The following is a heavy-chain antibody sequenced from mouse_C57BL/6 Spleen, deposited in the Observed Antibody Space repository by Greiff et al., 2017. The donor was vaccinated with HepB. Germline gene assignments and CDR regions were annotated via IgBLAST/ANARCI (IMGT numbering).Heavy chain of an antibody. CDR3: ARTQRYYAMDY. J-gene: IGHJ4*01. CDR1: GYTFTSYW. CDR2: IYPGSGST. V-gene: IGHV1-55*01. Sequence: VQLQQPGAELVKPGASVKMSCKASGYTFTSYWITWVKQRPGQGLEWIGDIYPGSGSTNYNEKFKSKATLTVDTSSSTAYMQLSSLTSEDSSVYSCARTQRYYAMDYWGQGTSVTVSS.